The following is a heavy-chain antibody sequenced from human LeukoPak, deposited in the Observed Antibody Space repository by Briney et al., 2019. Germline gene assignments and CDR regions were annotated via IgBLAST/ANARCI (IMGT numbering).Heavy chain of an antibody. CDR3: TREVRSAWASFDP. Sequence: PSETLSLTCTVSGGSISSYYWSWIRQPPGKGLEWIGNIYYSGSTNYNPSLKSRVTISVDTSKNQFSLKLSSVTAADTAVYYCTREVRSAWASFDPWGQGTLVIVSS. V-gene: IGHV4-59*12. CDR2: IYYSGST. J-gene: IGHJ5*02. D-gene: IGHD1-26*01. CDR1: GGSISSYY.